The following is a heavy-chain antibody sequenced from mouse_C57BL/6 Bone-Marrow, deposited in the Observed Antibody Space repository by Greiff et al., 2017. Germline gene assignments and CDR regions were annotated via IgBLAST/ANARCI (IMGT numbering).Heavy chain of an antibody. CDR1: GFNIKNTY. CDR2: IDPANGNT. Sequence: VQLKESVAELVRPGASVKLSCTASGFNIKNTYMHWVKQRPEQGLEWIGRIDPANGNTKYAPKFQGKATITADTSSNTAYLQLSSLTSEDTAIYYGALYGSSYRFTFAYWGQGTLVTVSA. D-gene: IGHD1-1*01. V-gene: IGHV14-3*01. CDR3: ALYGSSYRFTFAY. J-gene: IGHJ3*01.